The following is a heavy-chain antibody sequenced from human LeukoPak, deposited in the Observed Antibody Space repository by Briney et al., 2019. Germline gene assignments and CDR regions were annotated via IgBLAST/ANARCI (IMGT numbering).Heavy chain of an antibody. V-gene: IGHV3-30*18. J-gene: IGHJ4*02. Sequence: GRSLRLSCAASGFTFSSYGMHWVRQAPGKGLEWVAVISYDGSNKYYADSVKGRFTISRDNSKNTLYLQMNSLRAEDTAVYYCAKGLDWNDNFDYWGQGTLVTVSS. CDR1: GFTFSSYG. CDR2: ISYDGSNK. CDR3: AKGLDWNDNFDY. D-gene: IGHD1-1*01.